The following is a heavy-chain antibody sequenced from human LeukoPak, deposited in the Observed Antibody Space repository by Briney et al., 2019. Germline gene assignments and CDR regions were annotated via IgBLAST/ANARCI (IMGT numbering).Heavy chain of an antibody. CDR3: AKDWYYFDY. Sequence: PGGSLRLSCAASGFTFSSYNMNWVRQAPGKGLEWVSSISSSSSYIYYAGSVRGRFTISRDNAKNSLYLQMNTLRAEDTAVYYCAKDWYYFDYWGQGSLVTVSS. CDR2: ISSSSSYI. CDR1: GFTFSSYN. D-gene: IGHD2-8*02. J-gene: IGHJ4*02. V-gene: IGHV3-21*01.